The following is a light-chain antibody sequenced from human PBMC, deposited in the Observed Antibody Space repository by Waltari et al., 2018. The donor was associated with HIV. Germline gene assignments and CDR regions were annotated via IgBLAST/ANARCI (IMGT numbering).Light chain of an antibody. CDR1: QSISSW. Sequence: DIQMTHSPSTLSTSVGHTVTITCRASQSISSWLAWYQQKPGKAPKLLIYKASSLESGVPSRFSGSGSGTEFTLTISSLQPDDFATYYCQQYNSYLWTFGQGTKVEIK. CDR2: KAS. V-gene: IGKV1-5*03. J-gene: IGKJ1*01. CDR3: QQYNSYLWT.